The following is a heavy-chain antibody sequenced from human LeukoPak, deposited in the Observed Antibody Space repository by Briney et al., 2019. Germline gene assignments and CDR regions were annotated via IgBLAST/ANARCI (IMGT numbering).Heavy chain of an antibody. D-gene: IGHD2-2*01. CDR1: GFTVSSNY. CDR3: ARYGCSSTSCSNDY. J-gene: IGHJ4*02. Sequence: GGSLRLSCAASGFTVSSNYMSWVRQAPGKGLEWVSVIYSGGSTYYAASVKGRFTISRDNSKNTLYLQMNSLRAEDTAVYYCARYGCSSTSCSNDYWGQGTLVTVSS. V-gene: IGHV3-66*02. CDR2: IYSGGST.